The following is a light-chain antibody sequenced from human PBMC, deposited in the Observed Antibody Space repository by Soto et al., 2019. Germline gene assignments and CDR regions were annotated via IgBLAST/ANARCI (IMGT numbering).Light chain of an antibody. CDR2: GAS. CDR1: QGISNY. Sequence: DIQMTQSPSSLSASVGDRVIVTCRASQGISNYLAWYQQKPGKVPKLLIYGASTLQSGVPSRFSGSGSGTDFTLTISSLQPEDVATYYCQKYDSDPSAFGPGTKVDIK. CDR3: QKYDSDPSA. J-gene: IGKJ3*01. V-gene: IGKV1-27*01.